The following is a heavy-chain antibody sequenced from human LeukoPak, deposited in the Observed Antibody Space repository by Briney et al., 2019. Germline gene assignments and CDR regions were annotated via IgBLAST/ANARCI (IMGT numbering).Heavy chain of an antibody. J-gene: IGHJ5*01. Sequence: GGSLRLSCAASGFTFSSYAMSWVRQAPGKGLEWVSGISRSGGTTYYADSVRGRFTISGDNSRNTLYLQMNSLRAEDTAIYYCAKDPGYGPAGTLFDSWGQGTLVTVSS. CDR1: GFTFSSYA. CDR3: AKDPGYGPAGTLFDS. D-gene: IGHD6-13*01. V-gene: IGHV3-23*01. CDR2: ISRSGGTT.